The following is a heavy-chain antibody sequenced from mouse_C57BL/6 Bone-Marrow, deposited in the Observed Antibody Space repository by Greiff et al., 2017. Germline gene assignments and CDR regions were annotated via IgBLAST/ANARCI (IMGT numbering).Heavy chain of an antibody. V-gene: IGHV14-3*01. D-gene: IGHD1-1*01. Sequence: DVQLQESVAELVRPGASVKLSCTASGFNIKNTYMHWVKQRPEQGLEWIGRIDPANGNTKYAPKFQGKATITADTSSNTAYLQLSSLTSEDTAIDYGARRYGSRRYYAMDYWGQGTSVTVSA. CDR3: ARRYGSRRYYAMDY. CDR1: GFNIKNTY. CDR2: IDPANGNT. J-gene: IGHJ4*01.